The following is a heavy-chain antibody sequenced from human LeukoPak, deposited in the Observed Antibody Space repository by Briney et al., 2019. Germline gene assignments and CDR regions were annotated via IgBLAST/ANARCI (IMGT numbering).Heavy chain of an antibody. CDR3: AKEVGATMLGRLHY. J-gene: IGHJ4*02. V-gene: IGHV3-23*01. D-gene: IGHD1-26*01. CDR1: GFTFSSYA. CDR2: ISGSGDRT. Sequence: PGGSLRLSCAASGFTFSSYAMSWVRQAPGKGLEWDSGISGSGDRTYYAESVKGRFTISRDNSKNTLDVQMNSLRAEDTAVYYCAKEVGATMLGRLHYWGQGALVTVSS.